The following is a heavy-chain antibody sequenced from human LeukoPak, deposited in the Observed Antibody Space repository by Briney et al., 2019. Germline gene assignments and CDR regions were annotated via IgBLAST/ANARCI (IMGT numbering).Heavy chain of an antibody. D-gene: IGHD2/OR15-2a*01. CDR1: GGSISSSTYY. V-gene: IGHV4-39*01. J-gene: IGHJ4*02. CDR2: ISYSGSL. Sequence: SETLSLTCTVSGGSISSSTYYWGWIRQSPGKGLEWIGSISYSGSLYYNPSLRSRVTISVDMSKNQFSLKLNSVTAADTAVYSYASHANKRFDYWGQGTLVTVSS. CDR3: ASHANKRFDY.